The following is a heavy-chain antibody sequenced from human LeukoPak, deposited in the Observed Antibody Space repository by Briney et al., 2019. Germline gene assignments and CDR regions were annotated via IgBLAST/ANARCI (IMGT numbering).Heavy chain of an antibody. V-gene: IGHV3-30*18. J-gene: IGHJ4*02. CDR1: GFTFSNFG. D-gene: IGHD4-17*01. Sequence: PGGSLRLSCEASGFTFSNFGMHWVRQAPGKGLEWVAIISYDGSTKYYADSVKGRFTISRDNSKNTLYLQMNSLRAEDTAVYYCAKGSTVTQFDYWGQGTLVTVSS. CDR2: ISYDGSTK. CDR3: AKGSTVTQFDY.